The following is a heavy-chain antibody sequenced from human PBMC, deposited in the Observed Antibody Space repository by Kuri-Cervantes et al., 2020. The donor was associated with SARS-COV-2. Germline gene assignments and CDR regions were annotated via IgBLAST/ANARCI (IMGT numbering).Heavy chain of an antibody. CDR1: GGSISSYY. CDR3: ARHPVYYDILTGYYTPYYFDY. CDR2: IYTSGST. V-gene: IGHV4-4*07. Sequence: SETLSLTCTVSGGSISSYYWSWIRQPAGKGLEWIGRIYTSGSTNYNPSLKSRVTMSVDTSKNQFSLKLSSVTAANTAVYYCARHPVYYDILTGYYTPYYFDYWGQGTLVTVSS. J-gene: IGHJ4*02. D-gene: IGHD3-9*01.